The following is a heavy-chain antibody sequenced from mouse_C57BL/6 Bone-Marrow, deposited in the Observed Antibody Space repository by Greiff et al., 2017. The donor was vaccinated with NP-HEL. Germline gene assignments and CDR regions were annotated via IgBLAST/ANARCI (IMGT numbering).Heavy chain of an antibody. CDR3: AIYYDYDDFAY. J-gene: IGHJ3*01. D-gene: IGHD2-4*01. CDR2: IYPGSGST. Sequence: VQLQQPGAELVKPGASVKMSCKASGYTFTSYWITWVKQRPGQGLEWIGDIYPGSGSTNYNQKFKGKATLTVDKSSSTAYMQLSSLTSEDSAVYYCAIYYDYDDFAYWGQGTLVTVSA. V-gene: IGHV1-55*01. CDR1: GYTFTSYW.